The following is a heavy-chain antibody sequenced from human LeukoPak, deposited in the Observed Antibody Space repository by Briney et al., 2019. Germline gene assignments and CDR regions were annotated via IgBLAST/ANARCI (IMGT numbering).Heavy chain of an antibody. D-gene: IGHD1-26*01. Sequence: SETLSLTCTVSGGSISGYYWGWIRQPPGKGLEWIGSIYHSGSTYYNPSLKSRVTISVDTSKNQFSLKLSSVTAADTAVYYCARDLSGSYPRDYWGQGTLVTVSS. CDR3: ARDLSGSYPRDY. CDR1: GGSISGYY. V-gene: IGHV4-38-2*02. CDR2: IYHSGST. J-gene: IGHJ4*02.